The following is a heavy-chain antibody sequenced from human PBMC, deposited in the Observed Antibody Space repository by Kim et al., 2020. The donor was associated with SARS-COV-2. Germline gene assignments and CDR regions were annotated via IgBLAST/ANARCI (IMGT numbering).Heavy chain of an antibody. D-gene: IGHD6-13*01. J-gene: IGHJ4*02. Sequence: YAQKFQGRVTITADKSTSTAYMELSSLRSEDTAVYYCARDDSSSWYFLDYWGQGTLVTVSS. CDR3: ARDDSSSWYFLDY. V-gene: IGHV1-69*04.